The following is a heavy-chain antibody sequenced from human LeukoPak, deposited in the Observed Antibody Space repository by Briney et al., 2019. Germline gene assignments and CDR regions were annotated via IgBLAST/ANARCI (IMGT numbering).Heavy chain of an antibody. Sequence: SETLSLTCSVSGGSLTNYYWTWSRQAPGKGLEWIGCISYSGTTKYNPSLESRVTMSVDTSKNQLSLKLTSVTAADTAVYYCARMAEEGTSWPDPWGQGTRVTVSS. CDR2: ISYSGTT. V-gene: IGHV4-59*01. CDR3: ARMAEEGTSWPDP. CDR1: GGSLTNYY. J-gene: IGHJ5*02. D-gene: IGHD5-24*01.